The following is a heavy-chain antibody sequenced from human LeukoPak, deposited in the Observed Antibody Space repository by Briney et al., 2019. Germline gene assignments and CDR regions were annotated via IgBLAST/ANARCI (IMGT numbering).Heavy chain of an antibody. CDR3: ASASTRYCSSTSCRDY. V-gene: IGHV3-21*01. D-gene: IGHD2-2*01. CDR2: ISSSSSYI. CDR1: GFTFSSYW. Sequence: GGSLRLSCAASGFTFSSYWMHWVRQAPGKGLEWVSSISSSSSYIYYADSVKGRFTISRDNAKNSLYLQMNSLRAEDTAVYYCASASTRYCSSTSCRDYWGQGTLVTVSS. J-gene: IGHJ4*02.